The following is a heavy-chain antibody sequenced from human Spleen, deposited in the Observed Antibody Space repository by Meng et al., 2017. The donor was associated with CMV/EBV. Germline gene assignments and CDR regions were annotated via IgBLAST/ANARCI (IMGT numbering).Heavy chain of an antibody. Sequence: VQLVTSGAGVEKPGASGKGSCKVSGYTLTELSMHWVRHAPGKGLEWMGGFDPEDGETIYAQKFQGRVTMTEDTSTDTAYMELSSLRSEDTAVYYCATDWGAGDSSVVWGQGTLVTVSS. D-gene: IGHD6-19*01. CDR3: ATDWGAGDSSVV. CDR1: GYTLTELS. J-gene: IGHJ4*02. CDR2: FDPEDGET. V-gene: IGHV1-24*01.